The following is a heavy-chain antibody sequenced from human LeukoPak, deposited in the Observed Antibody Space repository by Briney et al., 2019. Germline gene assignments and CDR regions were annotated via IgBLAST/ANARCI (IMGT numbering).Heavy chain of an antibody. D-gene: IGHD3-10*01. CDR2: IYYSGST. Sequence: SETLSLTCTVSGGSISSYYWSWIRQPPGKGLEWIGYIYYSGSTNYNPSLKSRVTISVDTSKNQFSLKLSSVTAADTAVYYCAREFPERYYYGSGKGPVDYWGQGTLVTVSS. CDR3: AREFPERYYYGSGKGPVDY. CDR1: GGSISSYY. J-gene: IGHJ4*02. V-gene: IGHV4-59*01.